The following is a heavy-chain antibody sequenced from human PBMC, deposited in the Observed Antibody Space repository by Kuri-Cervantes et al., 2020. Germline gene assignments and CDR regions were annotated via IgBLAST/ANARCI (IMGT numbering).Heavy chain of an antibody. CDR2: ISSSGSTI. J-gene: IGHJ4*02. V-gene: IGHV3-11*04. CDR3: ARHADYNLDY. CDR1: GFTFSDYY. D-gene: IGHD4/OR15-4a*01. Sequence: GESLKISCAASGFTFSDYYMSWIRQAPGKGLEWVSYISSSGSTIYYADSVKGRFTISRDNARNSVYLHMNNVRVEDTAVYYCARHADYNLDYWGQGTLVTVSS.